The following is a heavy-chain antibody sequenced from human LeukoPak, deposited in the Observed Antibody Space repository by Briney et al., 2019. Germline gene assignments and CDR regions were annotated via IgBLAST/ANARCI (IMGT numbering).Heavy chain of an antibody. CDR1: GGSITSYY. J-gene: IGHJ4*02. D-gene: IGHD6-19*01. Sequence: SETLSLTCTVSGGSITSYYWGWIQQPPGKSLEWVGYIFHSGSTSYSPSLKSRLTISVDASKNQFSLNLTSVTAADTAVYYCARAHSSGWYRFDSWGQGTLVTVSS. CDR3: ARAHSSGWYRFDS. CDR2: IFHSGST. V-gene: IGHV4-59*01.